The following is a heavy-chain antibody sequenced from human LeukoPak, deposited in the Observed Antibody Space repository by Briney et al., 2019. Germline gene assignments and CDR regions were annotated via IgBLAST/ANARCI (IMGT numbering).Heavy chain of an antibody. J-gene: IGHJ4*02. CDR3: ARGESYYDGITYSPPIDY. CDR1: GFTFSSCG. Sequence: GGSLRLSCAASGFTFSSCGMSWVRQAPGKGLEWVSYISSSGSTIYYPDSVKGRFTISRDNAKNSLYLQMNSLRAEDTAVYYCARGESYYDGITYSPPIDYWGQGTLVTVSS. CDR2: ISSSGSTI. V-gene: IGHV3-48*04. D-gene: IGHD3-22*01.